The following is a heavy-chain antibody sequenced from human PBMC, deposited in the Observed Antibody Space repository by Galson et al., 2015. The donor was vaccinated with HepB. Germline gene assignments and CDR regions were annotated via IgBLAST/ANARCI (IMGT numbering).Heavy chain of an antibody. V-gene: IGHV3-11*04. D-gene: IGHD7-27*01. J-gene: IGHJ4*02. Sequence: SLRLSCAASGFTFSDYYMSWIRQAPGKGLEWVSYISNTGSTRYYADSVKGRFTISRDNAKNSLSLHLNSVTPEDTAVYYCARSAGDLDYWGQGILVTVSS. CDR2: ISNTGSTR. CDR3: ARSAGDLDY. CDR1: GFTFSDYY.